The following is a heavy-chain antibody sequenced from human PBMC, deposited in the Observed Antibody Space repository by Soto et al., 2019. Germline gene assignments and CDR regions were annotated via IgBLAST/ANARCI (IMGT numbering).Heavy chain of an antibody. Sequence: QLQLQESGPGLVKPSETLSLTCTVSGGSISSSSYYWGWIRQPPGKGLEWIGSIYYSGSTYYNPSLKSRVTISVDTSKNQFSLKLSSVTAADTAVYYCARRPTGAAADNRHWFDPWGQGTLVTVSS. D-gene: IGHD6-13*01. J-gene: IGHJ5*02. V-gene: IGHV4-39*01. CDR2: IYYSGST. CDR3: ARRPTGAAADNRHWFDP. CDR1: GGSISSSSYY.